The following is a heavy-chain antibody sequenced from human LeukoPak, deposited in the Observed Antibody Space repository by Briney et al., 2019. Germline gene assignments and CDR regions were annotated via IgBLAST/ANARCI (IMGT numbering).Heavy chain of an antibody. CDR3: ARERRLRETDS. J-gene: IGHJ4*02. D-gene: IGHD4-17*01. Sequence: GGSLRLSCAASGFTFSDYYMSWIRQAPGKGLEWVSYISSSGSTIVYADSVKDRFTVSRDNAKNSMFLQMNSLRAEDTAVYYCARERRLRETDSWGQGTLVTVSS. V-gene: IGHV3-11*01. CDR2: ISSSGSTI. CDR1: GFTFSDYY.